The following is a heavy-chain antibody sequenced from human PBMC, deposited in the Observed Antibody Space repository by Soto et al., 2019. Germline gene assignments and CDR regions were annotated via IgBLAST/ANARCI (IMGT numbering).Heavy chain of an antibody. J-gene: IGHJ4*02. Sequence: QEQLVESGGGVVQPGRSLRLSCAATGFIFRKYPMHWVRQAPGKGLEWVAVISFDGTKEHYAESVKGRFTISRDNSKNTLFLQMNSLRTEDTAVYYCAKDPPVAMIFGVVIPPYYFDYWGQGTLVTVSS. CDR2: ISFDGTKE. CDR3: AKDPPVAMIFGVVIPPYYFDY. CDR1: GFIFRKYP. D-gene: IGHD3-3*01. V-gene: IGHV3-30-3*01.